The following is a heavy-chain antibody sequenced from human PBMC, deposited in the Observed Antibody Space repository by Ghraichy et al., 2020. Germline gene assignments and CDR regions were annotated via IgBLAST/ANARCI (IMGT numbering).Heavy chain of an antibody. V-gene: IGHV3-64D*06. J-gene: IGHJ3*02. D-gene: IGHD2-15*01. Sequence: GGSLRLSCSASGFTFSSYAMHWVRQAPGKGLEYVSAIGGNGGSTYYADSVKGRFTISRDNSKNTLYLQMTSLRAEDTAVYYCVKWTTGIGYGIWGQGTMVTVSS. CDR1: GFTFSSYA. CDR3: VKWTTGIGYGI. CDR2: IGGNGGST.